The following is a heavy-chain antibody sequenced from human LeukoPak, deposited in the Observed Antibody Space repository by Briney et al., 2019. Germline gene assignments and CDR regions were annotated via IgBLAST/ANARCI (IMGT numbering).Heavy chain of an antibody. CDR2: IYTSGST. V-gene: IGHV4-4*07. CDR1: GGSISSYY. D-gene: IGHD3-10*01. J-gene: IGHJ5*02. Sequence: SETLSLTCTVSGGSISSYYWSWIRQPAGKGLEWIGRIYTSGSTNYNPSLKSRVTMSVDTSKNQFSLKLSSVTAADTAVYYCARGGYYYGSGSKGNWFDPWGQGTLVTVSS. CDR3: ARGGYYYGSGSKGNWFDP.